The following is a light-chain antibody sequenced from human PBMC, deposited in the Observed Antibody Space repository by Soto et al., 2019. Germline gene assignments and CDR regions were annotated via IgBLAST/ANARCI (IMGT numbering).Light chain of an antibody. Sequence: EIVMTQSPATLSVSPGERATLSCRASQSISSNLAWYQQKPVQAPRLLLFGASTRATGVPARFSGSGSGTEFTLAVSSLRSEDSAVYDCQQYDYWPPSTFGQGTKVDIK. CDR1: QSISSN. CDR3: QQYDYWPPST. CDR2: GAS. J-gene: IGKJ1*01. V-gene: IGKV3-15*01.